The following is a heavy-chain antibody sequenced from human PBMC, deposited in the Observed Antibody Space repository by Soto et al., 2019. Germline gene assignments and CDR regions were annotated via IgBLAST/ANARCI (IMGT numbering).Heavy chain of an antibody. J-gene: IGHJ6*02. CDR2: IIPIFGTA. Sequence: QVQLVQSGAEVKKPGSSVKVSCKASGGTFSSYAISWVRQAPGQGLEWMGGIIPIFGTANYAQKFQGRVTITADESTSTAYMELSSLRSEDTAVYYCARLDYDFWSGYPTRYSGMDVWGQGTTVTVSS. V-gene: IGHV1-69*12. D-gene: IGHD3-3*01. CDR3: ARLDYDFWSGYPTRYSGMDV. CDR1: GGTFSSYA.